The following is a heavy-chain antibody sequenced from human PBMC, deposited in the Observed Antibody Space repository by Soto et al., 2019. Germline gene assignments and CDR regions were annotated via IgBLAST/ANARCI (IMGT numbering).Heavy chain of an antibody. V-gene: IGHV3-23*01. D-gene: IGHD5-18*01. CDR2: ISGSGGST. J-gene: IGHJ4*02. CDR1: GFTFSSYA. CDR3: SRTLYGYGTDY. Sequence: EVQLLESGGGLVQPGGSLRLSCAASGFTFSSYAMSWVRQAPGKGLEWVSAISGSGGSTYYADSVKGRFTISRDNSKNTLYLQMNGLRAEDTAVYYCSRTLYGYGTDYGGQGTLVTVAS.